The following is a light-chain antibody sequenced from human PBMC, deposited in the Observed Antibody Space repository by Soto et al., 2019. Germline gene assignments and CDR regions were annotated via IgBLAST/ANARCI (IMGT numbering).Light chain of an antibody. J-gene: IGLJ2*01. V-gene: IGLV2-14*01. CDR1: SSDVGSYNY. CDR3: SSYTTSTTQA. Sequence: QSVLTQPASVSGSPGQSITISCTGTSSDVGSYNYVSWYQQHPGKAPKLMIYEVRNRPSGVSDRFSGSKSGKTASLTIFGLQAEDEADYYCSSYTTSTTQAFGRGTKLTVL. CDR2: EVR.